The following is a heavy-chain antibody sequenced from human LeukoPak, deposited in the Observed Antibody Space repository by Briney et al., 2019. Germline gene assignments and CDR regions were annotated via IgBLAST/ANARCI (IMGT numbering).Heavy chain of an antibody. CDR1: GGSISSSGYY. J-gene: IGHJ5*02. CDR3: ARTYYYDSSGNYGYNWFDP. V-gene: IGHV4-39*01. D-gene: IGHD3-22*01. Sequence: SETLSLTCTVSGGSISSSGYYWGWIRQPPGKGLEWIGSIYFSGSTYYDPSLKSRVTISVDPSKNQFSLKLSSVTAADTAVYYCARTYYYDSSGNYGYNWFDPWGQGTLVTVSP. CDR2: IYFSGST.